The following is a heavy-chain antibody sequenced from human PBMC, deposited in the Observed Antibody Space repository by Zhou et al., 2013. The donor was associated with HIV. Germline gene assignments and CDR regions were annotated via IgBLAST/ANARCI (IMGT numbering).Heavy chain of an antibody. J-gene: IGHJ3*02. Sequence: QVQLVQSGAEVKKPGSSVKVSCKASGDTFSSYAISWVRQAPGQGLEWMGGIIPVFGTTNYAQKFQGRVTITTDESTTTAYMELSSLRPGDTAVYYCVRDLGAMQSWFDAFDIWGQGTVVTVSS. CDR1: GDTFSSYA. D-gene: IGHD3-10*01. CDR3: VRDLGAMQSWFDAFDI. V-gene: IGHV1-69*05. CDR2: IIPVFGTT.